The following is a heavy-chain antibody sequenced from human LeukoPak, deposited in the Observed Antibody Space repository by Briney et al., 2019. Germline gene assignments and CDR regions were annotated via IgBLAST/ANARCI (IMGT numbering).Heavy chain of an antibody. D-gene: IGHD3-3*01. J-gene: IGHJ6*03. V-gene: IGHV1-18*01. CDR3: AREGFTISPYYYMDV. CDR2: ISAYNGNT. CDR1: GYTFTSYG. Sequence: ASVKVSCKASGYTFTSYGISWVRQAPGQGLEWMGWISAYNGNTNYAQKLQGRVTMTTDTSTSTAYMELRSLRSDDTAVYYCAREGFTISPYYYMDVWGKGSTVTVSS.